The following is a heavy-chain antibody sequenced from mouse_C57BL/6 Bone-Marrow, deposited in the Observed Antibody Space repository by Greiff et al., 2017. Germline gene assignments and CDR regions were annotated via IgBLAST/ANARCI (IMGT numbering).Heavy chain of an antibody. V-gene: IGHV1-64*01. CDR1: GYTFTSYW. Sequence: QVHVKQPWAELVKPGASVKLSCKASGYTFTSYWMHWVKQRPGQGLEWIGMIHPNSGSTNYNEKFKSKATLTVDKSSTTAYMQHSSLTSEESAVYYCATTVVAVDYWGQGTTLTVSS. CDR3: ATTVVAVDY. CDR2: IHPNSGST. D-gene: IGHD1-1*01. J-gene: IGHJ2*01.